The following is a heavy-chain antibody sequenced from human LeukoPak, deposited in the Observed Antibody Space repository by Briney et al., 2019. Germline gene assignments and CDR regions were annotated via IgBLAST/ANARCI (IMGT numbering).Heavy chain of an antibody. CDR1: GFTFSSYW. CDR2: IKQDGSEK. Sequence: GGSLRLSCAASGFTFSSYWMSWVRQAPGKGLEWVANIKQDGSEKYYVDSVKGRFTISRDNAQNSMYLQMNSLRVEDTAVYYCARDGPFHDYWGQGTLVTVSS. V-gene: IGHV3-7*01. CDR3: ARDGPFHDY. D-gene: IGHD2/OR15-2a*01. J-gene: IGHJ4*02.